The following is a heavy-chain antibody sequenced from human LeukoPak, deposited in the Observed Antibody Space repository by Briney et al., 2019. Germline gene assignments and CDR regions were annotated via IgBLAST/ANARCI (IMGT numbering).Heavy chain of an antibody. D-gene: IGHD4/OR15-4a*01. Sequence: GGSLRLSCAASGFTFSSYGMHWVRQAPGKGLEWVAVIWYDGSNKYYADSVKGRFTISRDNSKNTLYLQMNSLRAEDTAVYYCARERPDGLWNLGDYWGQGTLVTVSS. CDR1: GFTFSSYG. V-gene: IGHV3-33*01. CDR3: ARERPDGLWNLGDY. CDR2: IWYDGSNK. J-gene: IGHJ4*02.